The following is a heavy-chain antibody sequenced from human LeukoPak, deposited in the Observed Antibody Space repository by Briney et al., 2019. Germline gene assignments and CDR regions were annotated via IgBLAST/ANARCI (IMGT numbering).Heavy chain of an antibody. CDR1: GFTFSSYS. CDR3: ARDRARGWYID. V-gene: IGHV3-21*01. J-gene: IGHJ4*02. D-gene: IGHD6-19*01. Sequence: GGSLGLSCAASGFTFSSYSMNWVRQAPGKGLEWVSSISSSSSYIYYADSVKGRFTISRDNAKNSLYLQMNSLRAEDTAVYYCARDRARGWYIDWGQGTLVTVSS. CDR2: ISSSSSYI.